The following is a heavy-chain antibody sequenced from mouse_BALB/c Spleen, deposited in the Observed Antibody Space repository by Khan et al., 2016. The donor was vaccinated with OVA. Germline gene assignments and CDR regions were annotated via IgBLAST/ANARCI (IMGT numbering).Heavy chain of an antibody. J-gene: IGHJ1*01. V-gene: IGHV2-9*02. CDR1: GFSLTSYG. CDR3: ARYYGNYGWYFDV. CDR2: IWTGGST. D-gene: IGHD2-1*01. Sequence: MQLEESGPGLVAPSQSLSITCTVSGFSLTSYGVHWVRQPPGKGLEWLGVIWTGGSTNYNSALMSRLSISKDNSKSQVFLKMNSLQTDDTAIYYCARYYGNYGWYFDVWGAGTTVTVSS.